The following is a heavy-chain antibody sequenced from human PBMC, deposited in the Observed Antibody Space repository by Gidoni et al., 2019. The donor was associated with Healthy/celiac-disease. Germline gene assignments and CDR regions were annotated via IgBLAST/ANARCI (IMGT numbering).Heavy chain of an antibody. CDR3: ARDPGPTSYYYDSSGYYNGMDV. D-gene: IGHD3-22*01. CDR2: INPNSGGT. Sequence: QGLEWMGRINPNSGGTNYAQKFQGRVTMTRDTSISTAYMELSRLRSDDTAVYYCARDPGPTSYYYDSSGYYNGMDVWGQGTTVTVSS. J-gene: IGHJ6*02. V-gene: IGHV1-2*06.